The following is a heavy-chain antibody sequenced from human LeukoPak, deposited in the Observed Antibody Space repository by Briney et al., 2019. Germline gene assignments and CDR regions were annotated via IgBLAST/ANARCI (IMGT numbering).Heavy chain of an antibody. Sequence: PGGSLRLSCAASGFTFSSYWMSWVRQAPGKGLEWVANIAQDGSEKYYVDSVKGRFTISRDNAKNSLYLQMNSLRAEDTAVYYCARESPKFPYYYYGMDVWGKGTTVTVSS. CDR1: GFTFSSYW. CDR3: ARESPKFPYYYYGMDV. V-gene: IGHV3-7*01. CDR2: IAQDGSEK. J-gene: IGHJ6*04.